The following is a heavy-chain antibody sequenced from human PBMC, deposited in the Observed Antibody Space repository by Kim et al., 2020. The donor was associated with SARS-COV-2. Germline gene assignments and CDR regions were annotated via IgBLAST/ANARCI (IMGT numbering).Heavy chain of an antibody. D-gene: IGHD6-19*01. J-gene: IGHJ4*02. CDR1: GFTFSSYA. V-gene: IGHV3-30-3*01. Sequence: GGSLRLSCAASGFTFSSYAMHWVRQAPGKGLEWVAVISYDGSNKYYADSVKGRFTISRDNSKNTLYLQMNSLRAEDTAVYYCARDHFIGVAGTAGYWGQGTLVTVSS. CDR3: ARDHFIGVAGTAGY. CDR2: ISYDGSNK.